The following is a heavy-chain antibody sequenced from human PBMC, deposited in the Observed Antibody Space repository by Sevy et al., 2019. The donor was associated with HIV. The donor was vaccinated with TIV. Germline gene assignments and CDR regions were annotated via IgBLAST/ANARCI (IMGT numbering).Heavy chain of an antibody. V-gene: IGHV1-46*01. D-gene: IGHD6-19*01. J-gene: IGHJ3*02. CDR3: ARSPIAVAVTEGAFDI. Sequence: ASVKVSCKASGYTFTSYYMHWVRQAPGQGLEWMGIINPSGGSTSYAQKFQGRVTMTRDTSTSTVYMELSSLRSEDTAVYYSARSPIAVAVTEGAFDIWGPGTMVTVSS. CDR2: INPSGGST. CDR1: GYTFTSYY.